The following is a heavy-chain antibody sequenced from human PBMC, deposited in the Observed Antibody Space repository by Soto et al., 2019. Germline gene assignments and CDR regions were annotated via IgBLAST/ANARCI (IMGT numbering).Heavy chain of an antibody. CDR3: ARVSCGGSCYVAYYGMDV. Sequence: SDPRSLTRTVSGGSVSSSSYYWKCTQEPPGKGLEWLGYIYYSGRPNKSPSLKSRVTISLDTSKNQYSLMLSSVTAADTAVYYCARVSCGGSCYVAYYGMDVWGQGTTVT. J-gene: IGHJ6*02. CDR1: GGSVSSSSYY. CDR2: IYYSGRP. D-gene: IGHD2-15*01. V-gene: IGHV4-61*01.